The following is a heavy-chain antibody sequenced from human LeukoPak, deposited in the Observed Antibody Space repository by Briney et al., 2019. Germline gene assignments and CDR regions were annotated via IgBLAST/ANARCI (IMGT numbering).Heavy chain of an antibody. J-gene: IGHJ5*02. CDR2: INPNSGGT. CDR3: ARYPRAAAGHELNWFDP. D-gene: IGHD6-13*01. Sequence: GASVKVSCKASGYTFTGYYMHWVRQAPGQGLEWMGWINPNSGGTSYAQKFQGRVTMTRDTSISTAYMELSRLRSDDTAVYYCARYPRAAAGHELNWFDPWGQGTLVTVSS. CDR1: GYTFTGYY. V-gene: IGHV1-2*02.